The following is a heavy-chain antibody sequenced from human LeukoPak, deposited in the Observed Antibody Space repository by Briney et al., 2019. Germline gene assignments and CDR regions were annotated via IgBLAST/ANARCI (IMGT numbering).Heavy chain of an antibody. CDR2: IYSSGSS. V-gene: IGHV3-53*05. Sequence: GGSLRLSCSASGFTFSSYEMNWVRQAPGKGLEWVSLIYSSGSSYYADSVKGRFTISRDNSKNTLYLQMNSLRTEDTAVYYCARGGVRVAFDMWGQGTMVTVSS. CDR3: ARGGVRVAFDM. J-gene: IGHJ3*02. CDR1: GFTFSSYE. D-gene: IGHD3-10*01.